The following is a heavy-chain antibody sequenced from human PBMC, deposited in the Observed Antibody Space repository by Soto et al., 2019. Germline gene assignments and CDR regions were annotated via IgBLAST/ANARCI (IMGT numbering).Heavy chain of an antibody. CDR1: GFTFSRYT. CDR3: TILPGYSTDDY. CDR2: ISTGSTYE. Sequence: EVQLVESGGGLVNPGGSLRLSCAASGFTFSRYTLNWVRQAPGKGLEWVSSISTGSTYEYYADSVKGRFTISRDNAKNSLYLQMSSLRAEDTAVYYCTILPGYSTDDYWGQGTLVTVSS. D-gene: IGHD3-9*01. J-gene: IGHJ4*02. V-gene: IGHV3-21*06.